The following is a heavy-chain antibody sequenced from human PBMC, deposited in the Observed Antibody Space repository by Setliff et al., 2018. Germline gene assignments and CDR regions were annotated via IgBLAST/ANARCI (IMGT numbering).Heavy chain of an antibody. Sequence: PGGSLRLSCAASGFTFSSYAMTWVRQAPGKGLEWVSGISGYGSRTYYADSVKGRSTISRDNSQNTMYLQMNSLRAEDTAVYYCARVYSGYDPNHYFDYWGQGTLVTVSS. D-gene: IGHD5-12*01. J-gene: IGHJ4*02. CDR3: ARVYSGYDPNHYFDY. CDR2: ISGYGSRT. CDR1: GFTFSSYA. V-gene: IGHV3-23*01.